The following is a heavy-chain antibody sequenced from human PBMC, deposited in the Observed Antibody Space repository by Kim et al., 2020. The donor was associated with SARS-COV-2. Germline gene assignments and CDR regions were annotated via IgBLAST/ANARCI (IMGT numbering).Heavy chain of an antibody. J-gene: IGHJ6*02. Sequence: KFQGRVTITADESTSTAYMELSSLRSEDTAVYYCARGGYSSSPLDYGMDVWGQGTTVTVSS. CDR3: ARGGYSSSPLDYGMDV. D-gene: IGHD6-6*01. V-gene: IGHV1-69*01.